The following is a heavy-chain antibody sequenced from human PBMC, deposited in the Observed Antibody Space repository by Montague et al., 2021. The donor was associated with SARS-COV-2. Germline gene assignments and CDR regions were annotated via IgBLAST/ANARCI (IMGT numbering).Heavy chain of an antibody. J-gene: IGHJ4*01. D-gene: IGHD1-26*01. CDR1: GDSVSRNGVA. Sequence: CAISGDSVSRNGVAWTWIRQSPSRGLEYLGRTYYTSRWHNDQAPXVKSRLAFNPDTSKNQFSLHLNSVTPEDTAVYYCARDGDGWEVPFDCWSQGTLVTVSS. V-gene: IGHV6-1*01. CDR2: TYYTSRWHN. CDR3: ARDGDGWEVPFDC.